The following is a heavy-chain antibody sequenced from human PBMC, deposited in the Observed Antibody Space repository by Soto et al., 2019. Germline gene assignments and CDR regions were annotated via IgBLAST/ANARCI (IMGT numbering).Heavy chain of an antibody. CDR1: GFTFSNYN. CDR2: ISGASGTI. V-gene: IGHV3-48*01. D-gene: IGHD1-20*01. Sequence: EVQLVESGGGLVQPGGSLRLSCAASGFTFSNYNMTWVRQAPGKGLEWLSYISGASGTIYYADSMQGRFTISRDNAKNALELEMNSLRAEGTAMYYGARDCVYGYGMDVWGQGTTVTVSS. J-gene: IGHJ6*02. CDR3: ARDCVYGYGMDV.